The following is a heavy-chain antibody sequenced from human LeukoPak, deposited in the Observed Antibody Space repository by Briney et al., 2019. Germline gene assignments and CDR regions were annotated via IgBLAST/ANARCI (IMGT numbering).Heavy chain of an antibody. CDR2: IYYSGST. J-gene: IGHJ6*02. V-gene: IGHV4-39*01. CDR3: ARVKGYCSSTSCYAYYYYYGMDV. Sequence: SETLSLTCTVSGGSISSSSYYWGWIRQPPGKGLEWIGSIYYSGSTYYNPSLKSRVTISVDTSKNQFSLKLSSVAAADTAVYYCARVKGYCSSTSCYAYYYYYGMDVWGQGTTVSVSS. D-gene: IGHD2-2*01. CDR1: GGSISSSSYY.